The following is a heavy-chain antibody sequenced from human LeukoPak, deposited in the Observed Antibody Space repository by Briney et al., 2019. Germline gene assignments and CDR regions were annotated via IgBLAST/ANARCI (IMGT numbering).Heavy chain of an antibody. CDR3: ARQYGSVVTATRVGSYFDY. J-gene: IGHJ4*02. CDR1: GYDFGGYW. V-gene: IGHV5-51*01. D-gene: IGHD2-21*02. CDR2: IYPGDSDT. Sequence: GESLKISCKGSGYDFGGYWIGWVRQMSEKDLEWMGIIYPGDSDTRYSPSFQGQVTMSADKSINTAYLQWSSLKASDTAIYYCARQYGSVVTATRVGSYFDYWGQGTLVTVSS.